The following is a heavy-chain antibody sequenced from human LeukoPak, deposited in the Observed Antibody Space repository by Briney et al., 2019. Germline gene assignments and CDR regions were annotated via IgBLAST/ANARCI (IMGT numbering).Heavy chain of an antibody. D-gene: IGHD3-10*01. J-gene: IGHJ3*02. CDR2: IYYSGST. CDR1: GGSISSGSYY. V-gene: IGHV4-61*01. Sequence: SETLSLTCTVSGGSISSGSYYWSWIRQPPGKGLEWIGYIYYSGSTNYNPSLKSRVTISVDTSKNQFSLKLSSVTAADTAVYYCARRYYGSGSYAFDIWGQGTMVTVSS. CDR3: ARRYYGSGSYAFDI.